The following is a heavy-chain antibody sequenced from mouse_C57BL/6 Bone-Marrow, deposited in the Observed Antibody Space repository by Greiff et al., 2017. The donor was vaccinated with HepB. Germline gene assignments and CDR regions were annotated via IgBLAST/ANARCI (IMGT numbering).Heavy chain of an antibody. J-gene: IGHJ1*03. D-gene: IGHD1-1*01. CDR1: GFTFSDYY. CDR3: ARDYFVYYYGSSHWYFDV. V-gene: IGHV5-16*01. Sequence: EVQRVESEGGLVQPGSSMKLSCTASGFTFSDYYMAWVRQVPEKGLEWVANINYDGSSTYYLDSLKSRFIISRDNAKNILYLQMSSLKSEDTATYYCARDYFVYYYGSSHWYFDVWGTGTTVTVSS. CDR2: INYDGSST.